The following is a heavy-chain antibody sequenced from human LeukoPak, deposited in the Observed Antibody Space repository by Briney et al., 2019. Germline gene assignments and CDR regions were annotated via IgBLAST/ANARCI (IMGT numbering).Heavy chain of an antibody. D-gene: IGHD1-1*01. CDR3: ARDRGTWNDDGFDY. CDR1: GGSFSGYY. CDR2: INHSGST. V-gene: IGHV4-34*01. J-gene: IGHJ4*02. Sequence: SETLSLTCAVYGGSFSGYYWSWIRQPPGKGLEWIGEINHSGSTNYNPSLKSRVTISVDTSKNQFSLKLSSVTAADTAVYYCARDRGTWNDDGFDYWGQGTLVSVSS.